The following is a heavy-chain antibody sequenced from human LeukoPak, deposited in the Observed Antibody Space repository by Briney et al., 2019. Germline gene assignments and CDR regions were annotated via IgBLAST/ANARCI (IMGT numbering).Heavy chain of an antibody. CDR1: GDSISRES. Sequence: SEILSLTCTVSGDSISRESWSWIRQAPGKGLECIGYSYDSWRMNYNPSLQSRVTISLDTSKNRLSLQLNSVTAADTAVYYCARRIQLWSYWHFDLWGRGTLVTVTS. J-gene: IGHJ2*01. CDR2: SYDSWRM. CDR3: ARRIQLWSYWHFDL. D-gene: IGHD1-1*01. V-gene: IGHV4-4*08.